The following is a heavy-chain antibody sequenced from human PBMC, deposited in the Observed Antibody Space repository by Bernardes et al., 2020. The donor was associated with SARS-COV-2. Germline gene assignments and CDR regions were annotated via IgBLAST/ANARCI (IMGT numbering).Heavy chain of an antibody. V-gene: IGHV3-53*01. CDR1: GITVNTSF. CDR2: IFSGGST. D-gene: IGHD3-9*01. Sequence: GGSLRLSCAASGITVNTSFLSWVRQAPGKGPECVAVIFSGGSTYYADSVTGRFTISRDNSKNTLYLQMNSLRADDTAFYYCVRMLTGTFFDFWGQGTLVTVSA. J-gene: IGHJ4*02. CDR3: VRMLTGTFFDF.